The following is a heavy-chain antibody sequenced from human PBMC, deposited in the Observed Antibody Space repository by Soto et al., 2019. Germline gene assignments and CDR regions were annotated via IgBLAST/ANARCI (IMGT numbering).Heavy chain of an antibody. CDR2: IKSKTDGGTT. J-gene: IGHJ4*02. CDR3: TTAHDYIWGSYRHDY. CDR1: GFTFSNAW. V-gene: IGHV3-15*01. Sequence: GGSLRLSCAASGFTFSNAWMSWVRQAPGKGLEWVGRIKSKTDGGTTDYAAPVKGRFTISRDDSKNTLYLQMNSLKTEDTAVYYCTTAHDYIWGSYRHDYWGQGTLVTVSS. D-gene: IGHD3-16*02.